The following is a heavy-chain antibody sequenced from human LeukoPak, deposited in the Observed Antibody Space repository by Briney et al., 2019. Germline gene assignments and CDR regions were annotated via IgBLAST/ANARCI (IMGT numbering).Heavy chain of an antibody. CDR2: ISYDGSNK. Sequence: PGRSLRLSCAASGFTFSSYGMHWVRQAPGKGLEWVAVISYDGSNKYYADSVKGRFTISRDNSKNTLYLQMNSLRAEDTAVYYCAKDYYEWELPQYYFDYWGQGTLVTVSS. CDR3: AKDYYEWELPQYYFDY. CDR1: GFTFSSYG. V-gene: IGHV3-30*18. J-gene: IGHJ4*02. D-gene: IGHD1-26*01.